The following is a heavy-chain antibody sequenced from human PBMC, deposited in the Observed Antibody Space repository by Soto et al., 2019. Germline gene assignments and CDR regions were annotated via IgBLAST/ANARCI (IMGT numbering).Heavy chain of an antibody. CDR1: GFTLSSYS. CDR3: ARAELAYCGGDCSGAFNI. CDR2: ITISISYI. D-gene: IGHD2-21*02. V-gene: IGHV3-21*01. Sequence: PGGSRRLSCAASGFTLSSYSMNWVRRAPGKGLEWVSSITISISYIYYADSVKGRFTISRDNAKNSLYLQMNSLRAEDTAVYYCARAELAYCGGDCSGAFNIWGQGTLVTVSS. J-gene: IGHJ3*02.